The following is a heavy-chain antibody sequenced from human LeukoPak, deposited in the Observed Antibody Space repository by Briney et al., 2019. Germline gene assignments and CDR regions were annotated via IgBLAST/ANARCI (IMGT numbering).Heavy chain of an antibody. V-gene: IGHV3-23*01. CDR3: AKGSLLWFGELLTNRNWFDP. J-gene: IGHJ5*02. CDR1: GFTFSSYA. D-gene: IGHD3-10*01. CDR2: ISGSGGST. Sequence: GGSLRLSCAASGFTFSSYAMSWVRQAPGKGLEWVSAISGSGGSTCYADSVKGRFTISRDNSKNTLYLQMNSLRAEDTAVYYCAKGSLLWFGELLTNRNWFDPWGQGTLVTVSS.